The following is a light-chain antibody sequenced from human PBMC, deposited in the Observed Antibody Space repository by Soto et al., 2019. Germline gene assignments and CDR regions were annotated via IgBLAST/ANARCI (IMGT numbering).Light chain of an antibody. Sequence: QSALTQPASVSGSPGQSITISCTGTSSDVGGYNYVSWYQQHPGKAPKLIIYDVSNRPSGVANRFCGAKSGNTASLTISGLQAEDEADYYCSSYTSSSVRVVFGGGTQLTVL. J-gene: IGLJ2*01. CDR2: DVS. V-gene: IGLV2-14*01. CDR3: SSYTSSSVRVV. CDR1: SSDVGGYNY.